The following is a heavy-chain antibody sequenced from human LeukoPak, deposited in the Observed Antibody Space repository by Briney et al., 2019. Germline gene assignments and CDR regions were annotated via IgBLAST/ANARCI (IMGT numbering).Heavy chain of an antibody. Sequence: GASVKVSCKASGYTFTSYAMHWVRQAPGQRLEWMGWINAGNGNTKYSQEFQGRVTITRDTSASTAYMELSSLRSEDMAVYYCARDLGYCSGGSCPYDAFDIWGQGTMVTVSS. J-gene: IGHJ3*02. D-gene: IGHD2-15*01. CDR2: INAGNGNT. V-gene: IGHV1-3*03. CDR3: ARDLGYCSGGSCPYDAFDI. CDR1: GYTFTSYA.